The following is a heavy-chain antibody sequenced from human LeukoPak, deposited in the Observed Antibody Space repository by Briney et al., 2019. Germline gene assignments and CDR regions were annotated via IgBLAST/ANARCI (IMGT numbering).Heavy chain of an antibody. CDR2: INTYNGDT. CDR3: AREWWGYDVLTGDNWFDP. CDR1: GYPFTTYG. V-gene: IGHV1-18*01. D-gene: IGHD3-9*01. J-gene: IGHJ5*02. Sequence: ASVKVSCKASGYPFTTYGINWVRQAPGQGLEWMGWINTYNGDTNYAQKFQGRVTMTTDTSTSTVYIELRSLTSDDTAAYYCAREWWGYDVLTGDNWFDPWGQGTLDTVSS.